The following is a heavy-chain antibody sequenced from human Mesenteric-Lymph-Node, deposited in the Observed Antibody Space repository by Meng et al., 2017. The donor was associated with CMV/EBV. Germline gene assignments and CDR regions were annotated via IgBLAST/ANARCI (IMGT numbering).Heavy chain of an antibody. CDR1: GFTFSSYW. CDR3: ARDSKWEQPVY. Sequence: GGSLRLSCAASGFTFSSYWMSWVRQVPGKGLEWVANIKQDGSEKYYVDSVKGRFTISRDNAKNSLYLEMNSLRANDTGAYYCARDSKWEQPVYWGQGTVVTVSS. J-gene: IGHJ4*02. V-gene: IGHV3-7*01. D-gene: IGHD1/OR15-1a*01. CDR2: IKQDGSEK.